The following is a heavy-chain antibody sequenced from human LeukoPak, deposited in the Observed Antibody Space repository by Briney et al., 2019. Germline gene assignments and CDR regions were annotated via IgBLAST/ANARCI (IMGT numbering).Heavy chain of an antibody. J-gene: IGHJ5*02. CDR2: IYYSGST. CDR3: ARDPTGYNWFDP. CDR1: GGSISSYY. V-gene: IGHV4-59*01. D-gene: IGHD1-1*01. Sequence: SETLSLTCNVSGGSISSYYWSWIRQPSGKGLEWIGYIYYSGSTNYNPSLKSRVTISVDTSKNQFSLKLSSVTAADTAVYYCARDPTGYNWFDPWGQGTLVTVSS.